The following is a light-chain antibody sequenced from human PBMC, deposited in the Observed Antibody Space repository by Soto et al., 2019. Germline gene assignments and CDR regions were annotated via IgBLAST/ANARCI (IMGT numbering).Light chain of an antibody. CDR1: QSISSN. V-gene: IGKV3-15*01. CDR3: QQYKNWHPIT. J-gene: IGKJ5*01. CDR2: GAS. Sequence: IVMTQSQATLSVSPGETTRLSCRASQSISSNLAWYQQKPGQAPRLLIYGASTRATGIPASFSGSGSATEFTLPISSLQPADFAAYYCQQYKNWHPITFGQGTRLEIK.